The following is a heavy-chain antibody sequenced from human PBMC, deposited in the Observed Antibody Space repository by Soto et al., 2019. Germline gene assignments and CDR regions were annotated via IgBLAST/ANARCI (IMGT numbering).Heavy chain of an antibody. CDR2: ISSSSSYI. V-gene: IGHV3-21*01. J-gene: IGHJ5*02. D-gene: IGHD2-2*01. CDR1: GFTFSSYS. CDR3: ARRVAPAGWFDP. Sequence: GGSLRLSCAASGFTFSSYSMNWVRQAPGKGLEWVSSISSSSSYIYYADSVKGRFTISRDNAKNSLYLQMNSLRAEDTAVYYCARRVAPAGWFDPWGQGTLVTVSS.